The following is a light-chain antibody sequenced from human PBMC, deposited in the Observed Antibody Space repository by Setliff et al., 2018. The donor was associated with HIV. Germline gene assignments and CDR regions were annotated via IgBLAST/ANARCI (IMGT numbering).Light chain of an antibody. CDR3: SSYTSSSPDVV. J-gene: IGLJ2*01. CDR2: EVS. V-gene: IGLV2-18*02. Sequence: QSALAQPPSVSGSPGQSVTISCTGTSSDVGSYNRVSWYQQPPGTAPKLMIYEVSNRPSGVPDRFSGSKSGNTASLTISGLQAEDEADYYCSSYTSSSPDVVFGGGTKVTVL. CDR1: SSDVGSYNR.